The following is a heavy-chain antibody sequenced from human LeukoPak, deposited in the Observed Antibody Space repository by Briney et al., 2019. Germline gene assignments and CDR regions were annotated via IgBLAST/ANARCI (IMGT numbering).Heavy chain of an antibody. CDR1: GFTFSSYA. CDR3: ARVSFLEWSHPFDY. D-gene: IGHD3-3*01. CDR2: ISYDGSNK. J-gene: IGHJ4*02. V-gene: IGHV3-30-3*01. Sequence: GGSLRLSCAAPGFTFSSYAMHWVRQAPGKGLEWVAVISYDGSNKYYADSVKGRFTISRDNSKNTLYLQMNSLRAEDTAVYYCARVSFLEWSHPFDYWGQGTLVTVSS.